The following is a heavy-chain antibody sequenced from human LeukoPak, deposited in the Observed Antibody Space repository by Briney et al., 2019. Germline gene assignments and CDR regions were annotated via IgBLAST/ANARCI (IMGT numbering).Heavy chain of an antibody. D-gene: IGHD3-3*01. V-gene: IGHV3-66*02. CDR1: GFTFSSYA. CDR2: IYSGGST. CDR3: ASYDFWSGFDY. Sequence: GASLRLSCAASGFTFSSYAMSWVRQAPGKGLEWVSVIYSGGSTYYADSVKGRFTISRDNSKNTLYLQMNSLRAEDTAVYYCASYDFWSGFDYWGQGTLVTVSS. J-gene: IGHJ4*02.